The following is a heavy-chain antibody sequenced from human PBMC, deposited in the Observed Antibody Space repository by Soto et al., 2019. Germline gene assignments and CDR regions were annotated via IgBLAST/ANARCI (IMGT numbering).Heavy chain of an antibody. D-gene: IGHD3-10*01. CDR3: ARDGRLMLRGFSFYNGMDV. CDR2: IYYSGIT. J-gene: IGHJ6*02. CDR1: GGSISSYY. V-gene: IGHV4-59*01. Sequence: SETLSLTCTVSGGSISSYYWSWIRQPPGKGLEWIGYIYYSGITNYNPSLKSRVTISVDTSKNQFSLKLSSVTAADTAVYYCARDGRLMLRGFSFYNGMDVWGQGTTVTVSS.